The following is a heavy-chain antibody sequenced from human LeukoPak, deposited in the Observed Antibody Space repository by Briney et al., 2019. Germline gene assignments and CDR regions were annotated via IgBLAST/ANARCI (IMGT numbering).Heavy chain of an antibody. CDR1: GFTFSTYE. CDR2: ISSSGSTI. D-gene: IGHD2-2*01. V-gene: IGHV3-48*03. J-gene: IGHJ6*02. Sequence: GGSLRLSCAASGFTFSTYEMNWVRQAPGKGLEWVSYISSSGSTIYYADSVKGRCTISRDNAKNSLYLQMNSLRAEDTAVYYCARDLSYCTITSCSYYYYGMDVWGQGTTVTVSS. CDR3: ARDLSYCTITSCSYYYYGMDV.